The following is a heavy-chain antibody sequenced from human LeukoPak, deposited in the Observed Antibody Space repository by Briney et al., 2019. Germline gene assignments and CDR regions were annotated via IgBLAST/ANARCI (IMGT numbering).Heavy chain of an antibody. D-gene: IGHD6-19*01. Sequence: GGSLRLSCAASGFTFSSYSMNWVRQPPGKGLEWVSSISSSSSYKYYADSVKGRFTISRNNAKNSLYLQMNRLRAEDTAVYYCARDGIAVAGTMFDNWGQGTLVS. J-gene: IGHJ4*02. CDR3: ARDGIAVAGTMFDN. CDR2: ISSSSSYK. CDR1: GFTFSSYS. V-gene: IGHV3-21*01.